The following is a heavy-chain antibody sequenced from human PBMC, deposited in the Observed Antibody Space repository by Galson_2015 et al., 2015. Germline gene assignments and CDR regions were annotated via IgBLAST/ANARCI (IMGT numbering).Heavy chain of an antibody. Sequence: SLRLSCAASGFTFSNAWMSWVRQAPGKGLEWVSFIRSKAYGGTTEYAASVKGRFTMSRDDSKSTAYLHMNSLKTEDTAVYYCRTSGYSSTWPLFDYWGQGTRVTISS. J-gene: IGHJ4*02. CDR1: GFTFSNAW. D-gene: IGHD6-13*01. CDR2: IRSKAYGGTT. CDR3: RTSGYSSTWPLFDY. V-gene: IGHV3-49*04.